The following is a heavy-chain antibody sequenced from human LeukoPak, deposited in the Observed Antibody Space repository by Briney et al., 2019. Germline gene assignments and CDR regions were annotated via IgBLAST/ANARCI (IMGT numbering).Heavy chain of an antibody. V-gene: IGHV3-23*01. D-gene: IGHD3-22*01. CDR1: GFTFSSFV. CDR2: ISSSGGST. Sequence: PGGSLRLSCAASGFTFSSFVLSWVRQAPGKGLEWVSGISSSGGSTYYADSVKGRFTISRDNSKNTLDLQMNSLRAEDTAIYYCAKDSSGYYPDYWGQGTLVTVSS. CDR3: AKDSSGYYPDY. J-gene: IGHJ4*02.